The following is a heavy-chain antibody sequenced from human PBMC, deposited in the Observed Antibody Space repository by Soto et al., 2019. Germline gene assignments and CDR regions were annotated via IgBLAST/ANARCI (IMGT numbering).Heavy chain of an antibody. CDR3: ARSDPRYDSSGYYGVH. CDR2: IYNSGST. CDR1: GDSISNHY. J-gene: IGHJ4*02. Sequence: SETLSLTCTVSGDSISNHYGSWIRRPPGKGLEWIGYIYNSGSTYYNPSLKSRVTISVDTSKNQFSLKLSSVTAADTAVYYCARSDPRYDSSGYYGVHWGQGTLVTVS. V-gene: IGHV4-59*06. D-gene: IGHD3-22*01.